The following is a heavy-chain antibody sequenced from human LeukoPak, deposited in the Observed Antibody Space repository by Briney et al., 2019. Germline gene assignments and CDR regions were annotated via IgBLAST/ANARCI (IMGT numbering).Heavy chain of an antibody. J-gene: IGHJ6*03. CDR2: INPNSGGT. D-gene: IGHD6-19*01. Sequence: RASVKVSCKASGYTFTGYYMHWVRQAPGQGLEWMGWINPNSGGTNYAQKFQGRVTMTRDTSISTAYMELSRLRSDDTAVYYCARAGMSIAVAGTFENYYYMDVWGKGTTVTISS. CDR1: GYTFTGYY. V-gene: IGHV1-2*02. CDR3: ARAGMSIAVAGTFENYYYMDV.